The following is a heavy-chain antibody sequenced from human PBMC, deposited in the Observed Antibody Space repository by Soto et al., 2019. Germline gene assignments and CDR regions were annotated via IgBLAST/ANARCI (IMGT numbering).Heavy chain of an antibody. J-gene: IGHJ4*02. Sequence: QVQLQESGPGLVKPSQNLSLTCTVSGGSISSGDYYWRWIRQPPGNGLEWSGYIYYSGSTYSNPSLTSRVTIAVAPSKNQFSLKLSSVTAADTAVYYCALVGYCSGRGIDYWGQGTLVTVSS. CDR2: IYYSGST. D-gene: IGHD3-10*01. CDR3: ALVGYCSGRGIDY. V-gene: IGHV4-30-4*01. CDR1: GGSISSGDYY.